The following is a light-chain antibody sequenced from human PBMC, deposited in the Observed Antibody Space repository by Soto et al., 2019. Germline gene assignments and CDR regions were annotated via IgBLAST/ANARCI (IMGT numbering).Light chain of an antibody. CDR2: WAS. V-gene: IGKV4-1*01. Sequence: DIVMTQSPDSLAVSLGKRATINCKSSQPVLSRSNNKNYLSWYQQKPGQPPKLLISWASTRESGVPDRFSGSGSGTDFTLTISTLQAEDVAVYYCQQYDSAPWAFGQGTKVEIQ. J-gene: IGKJ1*01. CDR3: QQYDSAPWA. CDR1: QPVLSRSNNKNY.